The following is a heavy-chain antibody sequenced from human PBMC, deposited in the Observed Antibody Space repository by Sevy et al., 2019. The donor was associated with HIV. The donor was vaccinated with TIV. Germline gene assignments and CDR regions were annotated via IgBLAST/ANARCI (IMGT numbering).Heavy chain of an antibody. CDR3: ARPYGSGSWEAFDI. J-gene: IGHJ3*02. D-gene: IGHD3-10*01. V-gene: IGHV3-21*01. CDR2: ISSSANYI. Sequence: GGSLRLSCSASGFTFSTYTMNWVRQAPGKGLEWVSSISSSANYIYYADSLKGRFTISRYNAKNSLYLQMNSLRAERTAVYYCARPYGSGSWEAFDIWGQGTMVTVSS. CDR1: GFTFSTYT.